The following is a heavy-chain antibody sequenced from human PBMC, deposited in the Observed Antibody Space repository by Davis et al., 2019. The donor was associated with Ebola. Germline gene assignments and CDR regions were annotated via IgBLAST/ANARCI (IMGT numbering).Heavy chain of an antibody. D-gene: IGHD6-13*01. CDR3: ARGDLAAAGIDY. V-gene: IGHV1-18*01. CDR2: IGAYT. Sequence: ASVKVSCKASGYNFITFGISWVRQAPGQGLEWMGWIGAYTDYAQKVQGRVTMTTDTSTSTAYMELRNLRSDDTAVYYCARGDLAAAGIDYWGQGTLVNVSS. CDR1: GYNFITFG. J-gene: IGHJ4*02.